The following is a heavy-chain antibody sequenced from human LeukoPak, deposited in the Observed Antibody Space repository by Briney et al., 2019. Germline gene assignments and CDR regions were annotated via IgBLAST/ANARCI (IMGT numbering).Heavy chain of an antibody. V-gene: IGHV4-59*01. D-gene: IGHD3-22*01. CDR2: IYYSGST. Sequence: SETLSLTCTVSGGSISSYYWSWIRQPPGKGLEWIGYIYYSGSTNYNPSLKSRVTISVDTSKNQFSLKLSSVTAADTAVYYCASVHDSSGYSVYFDYWGQGTLVTVSS. CDR3: ASVHDSSGYSVYFDY. CDR1: GGSISSYY. J-gene: IGHJ4*02.